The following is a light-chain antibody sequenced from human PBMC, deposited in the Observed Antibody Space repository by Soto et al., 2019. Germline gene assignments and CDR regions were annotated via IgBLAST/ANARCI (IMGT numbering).Light chain of an antibody. J-gene: IGKJ1*01. CDR1: QSVSSSF. CDR3: QHYGTSLWT. CDR2: GAS. V-gene: IGKV3-20*01. Sequence: EIMLTQSPGTLWLSQGERATLSCRASQSVSSSFLAWYQQKPGQAPRLLIYGASIRATGIPDRFSGSGSGTDFTLTISRLEPEDFAMYLGQHYGTSLWTFGQGTKVEIK.